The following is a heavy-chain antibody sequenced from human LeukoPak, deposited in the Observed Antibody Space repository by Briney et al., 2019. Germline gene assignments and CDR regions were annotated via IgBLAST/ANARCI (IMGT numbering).Heavy chain of an antibody. J-gene: IGHJ4*02. CDR1: GGTFSSYA. Sequence: GASVKVSCKASGGTFSSYAISWVRQAPGQGLERMGRIIPILGIANYAQKFQGRVTITADKSTSTAYMELSSLRSEDTAVYYCARGATYYYDSSGYYYFDYWGQGTLVTVSS. CDR2: IIPILGIA. D-gene: IGHD3-22*01. CDR3: ARGATYYYDSSGYYYFDY. V-gene: IGHV1-69*04.